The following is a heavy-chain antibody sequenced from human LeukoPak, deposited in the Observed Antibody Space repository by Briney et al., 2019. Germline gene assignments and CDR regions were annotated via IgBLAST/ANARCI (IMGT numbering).Heavy chain of an antibody. CDR1: GFTFSTYG. D-gene: IGHD1-7*01. V-gene: IGHV3-30*02. CDR3: ARDERELKWWYHYYMDV. J-gene: IGHJ6*03. Sequence: GGSLRLSCAASGFTFSTYGMHWVRQAPGKGLDWVAFMWYDGNEKHYADSAKGRFTISRDNSQNTLYLHMSSVRAEDTAVYYCARDERELKWWYHYYMDVWGKGTTVTVSS. CDR2: MWYDGNEK.